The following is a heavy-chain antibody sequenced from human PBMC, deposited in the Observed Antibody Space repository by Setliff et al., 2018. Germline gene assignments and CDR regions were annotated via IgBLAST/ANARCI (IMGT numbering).Heavy chain of an antibody. D-gene: IGHD3-10*01. CDR1: GYTFTSYD. V-gene: IGHV1-8*03. CDR2: MNPNSGNT. J-gene: IGHJ6*03. CDR3: TTEPHYGSGYYYYMDV. Sequence: ASVKVSCKASGYTFTSYDINWVRQATGQGLEWMGWMNPNSGNTGYAQKFQGRVTITRNTSISTAYVELSSLRSEDTAVYYCTTEPHYGSGYYYYMDVWGKGTTVTVSS.